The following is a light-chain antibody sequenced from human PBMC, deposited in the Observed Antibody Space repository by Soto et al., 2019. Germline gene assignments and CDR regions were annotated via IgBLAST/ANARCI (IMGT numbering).Light chain of an antibody. Sequence: QSALTQPASVSGSPGQSITISCTGTSSDVGGYNYVSWYQQYPGKAPKLMIYEVSNRPSGVSNRFSGSKSGNTASLTISGLQAEDEADYYCSSHTNSSTYVVLGGGTKLTVL. CDR1: SSDVGGYNY. CDR3: SSHTNSSTYVV. V-gene: IGLV2-14*01. CDR2: EVS. J-gene: IGLJ2*01.